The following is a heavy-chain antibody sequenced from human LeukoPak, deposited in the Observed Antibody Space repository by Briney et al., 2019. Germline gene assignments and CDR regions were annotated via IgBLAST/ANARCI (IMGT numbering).Heavy chain of an antibody. CDR1: GFTFSSYW. D-gene: IGHD3-22*01. CDR3: ARERGNPYYYDSSGPDY. Sequence: GGSLRLSCAASGFTFSSYWMSWVRQAPGKGLEWVANIKQDGSEKYYVDSVKGRFTISRDNAKNSLYLQMNSLRAEDTAVYYCARERGNPYYYDSSGPDYWGQGTLVTVSS. CDR2: IKQDGSEK. V-gene: IGHV3-7*01. J-gene: IGHJ4*02.